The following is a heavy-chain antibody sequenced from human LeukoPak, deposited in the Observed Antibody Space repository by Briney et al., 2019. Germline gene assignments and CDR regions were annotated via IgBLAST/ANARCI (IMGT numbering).Heavy chain of an antibody. J-gene: IGHJ4*02. CDR3: ARDPSPRCGGDCYSSY. CDR2: IYYSGST. D-gene: IGHD2-21*01. Sequence: SETLSLTCAVYGGSFSGYYWSWIRQPPGKGLEWIGYIYYSGSTYYNPSLKSRVTISVDTSKNQFSLKLSSVTAADTAVYYCARDPSPRCGGDCYSSYWGQGTLVTVSS. CDR1: GGSFSGYY. V-gene: IGHV4-30-4*08.